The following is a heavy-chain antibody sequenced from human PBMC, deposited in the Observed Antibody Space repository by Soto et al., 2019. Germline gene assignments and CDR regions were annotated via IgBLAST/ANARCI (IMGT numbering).Heavy chain of an antibody. J-gene: IGHJ4*02. Sequence: ASVKVSCKASGYTFTSYAMHWVRQAPGQRLEWMGWINAGNGNTKYSQKFQGRVTITRDTSASTAYMELSSLRSEDTAVYYCARRIIRGWPTDWDYWGQGTLVTVSS. D-gene: IGHD6-19*01. CDR3: ARRIIRGWPTDWDY. CDR1: GYTFTSYA. CDR2: INAGNGNT. V-gene: IGHV1-3*01.